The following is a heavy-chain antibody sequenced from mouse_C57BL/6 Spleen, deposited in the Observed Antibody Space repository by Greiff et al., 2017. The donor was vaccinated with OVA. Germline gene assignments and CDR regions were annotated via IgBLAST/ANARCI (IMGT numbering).Heavy chain of an antibody. D-gene: IGHD2-4*01. CDR1: GYTFTSYW. J-gene: IGHJ3*01. CDR3: ARRDYDRAWFAY. V-gene: IGHV1-50*01. Sequence: QVQLQQPGAELVKPGASVKLSCKASGYTFTSYWMQWVKQRPGQGLEWIGEIDPSDSYTNYNQKFKGKATLTVDKSSSTAYMQLSSLTSEDSAVYYCARRDYDRAWFAYWGQGTLVTVSA. CDR2: IDPSDSYT.